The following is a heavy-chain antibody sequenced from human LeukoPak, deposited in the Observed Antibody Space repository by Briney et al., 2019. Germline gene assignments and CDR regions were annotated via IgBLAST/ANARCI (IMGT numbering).Heavy chain of an antibody. D-gene: IGHD6-19*01. Sequence: SETLSLTCTVSGGSISNNYWSWVRQPPGKGLEWIGYIYYSGSTNYKPSLKSRVTISVDTSKNQFSLMLSSVTAADTAVYYCARDLRNSSGSRGGAFDIWGQGTMVTVSS. V-gene: IGHV4-59*01. CDR3: ARDLRNSSGSRGGAFDI. CDR1: GGSISNNY. J-gene: IGHJ3*02. CDR2: IYYSGST.